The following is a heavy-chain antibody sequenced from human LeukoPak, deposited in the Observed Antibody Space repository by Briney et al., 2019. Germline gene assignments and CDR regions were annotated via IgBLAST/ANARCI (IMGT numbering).Heavy chain of an antibody. J-gene: IGHJ3*02. CDR3: ARDLKRRVYYDSSGSDDAFDI. Sequence: GGSLRLSCAASGFIVSRNYMNWVRQAPGKGLEWVSSISSSSSYIYYADSVKGRFTISRDNAKNSLYLQMNSLRAEDTAVYYCARDLKRRVYYDSSGSDDAFDIWGQGTMVTVSS. V-gene: IGHV3-21*01. CDR1: GFIVSRNY. CDR2: ISSSSSYI. D-gene: IGHD3-22*01.